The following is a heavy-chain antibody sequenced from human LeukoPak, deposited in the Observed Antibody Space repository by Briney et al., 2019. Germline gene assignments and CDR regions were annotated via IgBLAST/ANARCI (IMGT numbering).Heavy chain of an antibody. CDR3: ARGRHYYDSSDYYYEGDAFDI. CDR2: ISPSGDKT. J-gene: IGHJ3*02. Sequence: GASVKVSCKASGYTFTNHYMHWVRQAPGQGLEWLGLISPSGDKTWNAQKFQGRVTMTRDMSTSTDYLELSSLRSEDTAVYYCARGRHYYDSSDYYYEGDAFDIWGQGTMVTVSS. CDR1: GYTFTNHY. V-gene: IGHV1-46*01. D-gene: IGHD3-22*01.